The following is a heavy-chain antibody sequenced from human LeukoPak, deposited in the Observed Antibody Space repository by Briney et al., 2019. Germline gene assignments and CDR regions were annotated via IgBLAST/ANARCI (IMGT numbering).Heavy chain of an antibody. CDR2: ISYDGSNK. J-gene: IGHJ4*02. Sequence: AGGSLRLSCAASGFTFSSYAMHWVRQAPGKGLEWVAVISYDGSNKYYADSVKGRFTISRDNSKNTLYLQMNSLRAEDTAVYYCARGPVLRYFDWLLSGYYFDYWGQGTLVTVSS. D-gene: IGHD3-9*01. CDR3: ARGPVLRYFDWLLSGYYFDY. V-gene: IGHV3-30*04. CDR1: GFTFSSYA.